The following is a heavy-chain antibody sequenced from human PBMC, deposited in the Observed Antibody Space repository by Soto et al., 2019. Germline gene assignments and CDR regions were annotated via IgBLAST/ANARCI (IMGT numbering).Heavy chain of an antibody. D-gene: IGHD3-10*01. J-gene: IGHJ4*02. Sequence: EVQLVESGGGLVQPGGSLRLSCAASGFTFSSYSMNWVRRAPGKGLEWVSYISSSSSTIYYADSVKGRFTISRDNAKNSLYLQMNSLRAEDTAVYYCASQITWGNHFFDHWGQGTLVTVSS. CDR2: ISSSSSTI. V-gene: IGHV3-48*01. CDR1: GFTFSSYS. CDR3: ASQITWGNHFFDH.